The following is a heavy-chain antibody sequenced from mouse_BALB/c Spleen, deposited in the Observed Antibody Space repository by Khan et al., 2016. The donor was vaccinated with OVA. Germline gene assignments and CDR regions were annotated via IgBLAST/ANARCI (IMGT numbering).Heavy chain of an antibody. CDR2: INTYTGEP. Sequence: QIQLVQSGPELKKPGETVKISCKASGYTFTNYEMNWVNQAPGKGLKWMGWINTYTGEPTYADDFKGRFAFSLETSASTAYLQINNLTNEDTATYFCASYGYWYFEVWGAGTTVTVSS. CDR3: ASYGYWYFEV. V-gene: IGHV9-3-1*01. CDR1: GYTFTNYE. D-gene: IGHD1-1*02. J-gene: IGHJ1*01.